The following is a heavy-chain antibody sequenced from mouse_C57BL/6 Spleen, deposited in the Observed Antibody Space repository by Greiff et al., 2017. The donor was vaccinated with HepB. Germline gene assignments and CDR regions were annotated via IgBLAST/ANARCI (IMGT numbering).Heavy chain of an antibody. Sequence: VQLVESGPELVKPGASVKISCKASGYAFSSSWMNWVKQRPGKGLEWIGRIYPGDGDTNYNGKFKGKATLTADKSSSTAYMQLSSLTSEDSAVYFCARDYGSSPDYYAMDYWGQGTSVTVSS. V-gene: IGHV1-82*01. J-gene: IGHJ4*01. D-gene: IGHD1-1*01. CDR3: ARDYGSSPDYYAMDY. CDR1: GYAFSSSW. CDR2: IYPGDGDT.